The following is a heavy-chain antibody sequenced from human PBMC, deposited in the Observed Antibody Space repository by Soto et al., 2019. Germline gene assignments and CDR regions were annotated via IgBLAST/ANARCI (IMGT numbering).Heavy chain of an antibody. D-gene: IGHD1-26*01. CDR3: ARDRQWEPLLY. CDR2: VSAYNRNS. CDR1: GYTFRNYG. J-gene: IGHJ4*02. Sequence: QVQLVQSGSEVKKPGASVRVTCKASGYTFRNYGISWVREAPGQGLEWMGWVSAYNRNSNYAQKFEDRVIMTADTGTSTAYLELRGLRSDDTAIYYCARDRQWEPLLYWGQGTLVTVSS. V-gene: IGHV1-18*01.